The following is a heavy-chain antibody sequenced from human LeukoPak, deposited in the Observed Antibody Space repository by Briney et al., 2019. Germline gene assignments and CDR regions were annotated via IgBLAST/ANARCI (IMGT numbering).Heavy chain of an antibody. V-gene: IGHV3-15*01. Sequence: GGSLRLSCTASGLTFTNAWINWVRQAPGKGLEWVALIKSKTNSGTTDYAAPVRGRFTISRDDSKNTLYLQMNSLKTEDTAVYYCVTEYSGSFDHWGQGTLVTVSS. CDR2: IKSKTNSGTT. J-gene: IGHJ4*02. CDR1: GLTFTNAW. D-gene: IGHD1-26*01. CDR3: VTEYSGSFDH.